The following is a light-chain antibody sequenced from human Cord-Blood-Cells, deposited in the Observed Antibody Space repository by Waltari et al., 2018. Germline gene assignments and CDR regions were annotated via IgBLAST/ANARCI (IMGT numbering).Light chain of an antibody. J-gene: IGLJ3*02. Sequence: QSALTQPRSVAGSPGQSVTISCTGTRSDVGGYNYVSWYQQHQGKAPKLMIYDVRKRPSGVPDRFSGSKSGNTASLTISGLQAEDEADYYCCSYAGSYTWVFGGGTKLTVL. CDR3: CSYAGSYTWV. CDR2: DVR. CDR1: RSDVGGYNY. V-gene: IGLV2-11*01.